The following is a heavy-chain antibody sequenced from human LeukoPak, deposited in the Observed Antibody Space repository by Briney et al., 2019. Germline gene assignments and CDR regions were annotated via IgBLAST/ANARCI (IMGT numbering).Heavy chain of an antibody. CDR1: GFTFSSYA. D-gene: IGHD5-12*01. CDR2: ISGSGGST. J-gene: IGHJ4*02. Sequence: PGGSLRLSCAASGFTFSSYAMSWVRQAPGKGLEWVSAISGSGGSTYYADSVKGRFTISRDNSKNTLYPQMNSLRAEDTAVYYCAKGQWLDYYFDYWGQGTLVTVSS. CDR3: AKGQWLDYYFDY. V-gene: IGHV3-23*01.